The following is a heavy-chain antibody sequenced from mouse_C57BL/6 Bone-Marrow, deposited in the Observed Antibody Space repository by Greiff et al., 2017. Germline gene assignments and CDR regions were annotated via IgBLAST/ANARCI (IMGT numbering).Heavy chain of an antibody. CDR3: ASRELRAY. J-gene: IGHJ3*01. D-gene: IGHD1-1*01. V-gene: IGHV1-82*01. CDR1: GYAFSSSW. CDR2: IYPGDGDT. Sequence: VQLQQSGPELVKPGASVKLSCKASGYAFSSSWMNWVKQRPGKGLEWIGRIYPGDGDTNYNGKFKGKATLTADKSSSTAYMQLSSLTSEDSAVYFCASRELRAYGDQGTLVTVSA.